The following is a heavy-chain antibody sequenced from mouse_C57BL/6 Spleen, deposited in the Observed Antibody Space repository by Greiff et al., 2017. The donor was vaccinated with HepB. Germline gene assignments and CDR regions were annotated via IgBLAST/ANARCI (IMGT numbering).Heavy chain of an antibody. J-gene: IGHJ3*01. CDR1: GFNIKDYY. V-gene: IGHV14-1*01. CDR2: IDPEDGDT. D-gene: IGHD2-3*01. CDR3: TTYYDGSPWFAY. Sequence: EVQLQQSGAELVRPGASVKLSCTASGFNIKDYYMHWVKQRPEQGLEWIGRIDPEDGDTEYAPKFQGKATMTADTSSNTAYLQLSSLTSKDTAVYYCTTYYDGSPWFAYWGQGTLVTVSA.